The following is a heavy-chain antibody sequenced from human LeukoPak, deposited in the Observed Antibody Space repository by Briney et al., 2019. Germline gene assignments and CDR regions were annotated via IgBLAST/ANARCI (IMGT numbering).Heavy chain of an antibody. J-gene: IGHJ2*01. CDR3: AKAPRYCSGSSCYAGYFDL. CDR1: GIIFSNYA. V-gene: IGHV3-23*01. CDR2: ISGSGGNT. D-gene: IGHD2-2*01. Sequence: GGSLRLSCAASGIIFSNYAMSCVRQAPGKGLEWVSAISGSGGNTYYADSVKGRLTISRGNSRNTVYLQMTSLRAEDTAVYYCAKAPRYCSGSSCYAGYFDLWGRRTLVTVSS.